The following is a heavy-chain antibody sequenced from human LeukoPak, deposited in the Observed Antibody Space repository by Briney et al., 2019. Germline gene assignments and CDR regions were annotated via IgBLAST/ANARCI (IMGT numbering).Heavy chain of an antibody. D-gene: IGHD3-10*01. J-gene: IGHJ4*02. CDR2: TYYRSKWYN. V-gene: IGHV6-1*01. CDR3: VRFGELLGGFDY. Sequence: PSQTLSLTCAISGDSVSSNSAAWNWIRQSPSRGLEWLGRTYYRSKWYNDYAVSVKSRITIDPDTSKNQFSLQLNSVTPEDTAVYYCVRFGELLGGFDYWGQGTLVTVSS. CDR1: GDSVSSNSAA.